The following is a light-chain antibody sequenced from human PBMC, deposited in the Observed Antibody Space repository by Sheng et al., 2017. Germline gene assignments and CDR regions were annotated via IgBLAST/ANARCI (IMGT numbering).Light chain of an antibody. V-gene: IGKV1-NL1*01. CDR3: QQYYSTPPTYFT. CDR1: QDIKNS. J-gene: IGKJ1*01. Sequence: IQMTQSPPSLSASVGDRVTITCRASQDIKNSLVWYQQKPGKAPKLLLYAASRLEGGVPSRFSGSGSGTDYTLTISSLQPEDFATYYCQQYYSTPPTYFTF. CDR2: AAS.